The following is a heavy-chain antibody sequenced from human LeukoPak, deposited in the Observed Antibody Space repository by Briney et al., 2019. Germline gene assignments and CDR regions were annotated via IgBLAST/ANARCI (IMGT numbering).Heavy chain of an antibody. J-gene: IGHJ4*02. CDR2: ISSSSSYI. D-gene: IGHD3-22*01. CDR3: ARDKPYYDSSGYYPAFDY. V-gene: IGHV3-21*01. CDR1: GFTFSSYS. Sequence: GGSLRLSCAASGFTFSSYSMNWVRQAPGKGLEWVSSISSSSSYIYYADSVKGRFTISRDNAKNSLYLQMNSLRAEDTAVYYCARDKPYYDSSGYYPAFDYWGQGTLVTVSS.